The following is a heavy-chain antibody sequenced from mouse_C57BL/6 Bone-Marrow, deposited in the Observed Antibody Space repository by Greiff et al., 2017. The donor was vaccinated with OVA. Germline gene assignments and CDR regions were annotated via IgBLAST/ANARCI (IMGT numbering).Heavy chain of an antibody. D-gene: IGHD1-1*01. Sequence: QVQLQQPGAELVKPGASVKMSCKASGYTFTSYWITWVKQRPGQGLEWIGDIYPGSGSTNYNEKFKSKATLTVDTSSSTAYMQLSSLTSEDSAVYYCASSGHYYGSSPFAYWGQGTLVTVSA. V-gene: IGHV1-55*01. J-gene: IGHJ3*01. CDR2: IYPGSGST. CDR3: ASSGHYYGSSPFAY. CDR1: GYTFTSYW.